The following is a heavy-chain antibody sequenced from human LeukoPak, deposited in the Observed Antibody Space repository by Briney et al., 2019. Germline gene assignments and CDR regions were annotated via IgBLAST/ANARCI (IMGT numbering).Heavy chain of an antibody. V-gene: IGHV4-34*01. D-gene: IGHD6-13*01. CDR2: INHSGST. CDR3: ARAGYSSSWYNAEYFQH. Sequence: SETLSLTCAVYGGSFSGYYWSWIRQPPGKGLEWIGEINHSGSTNYNPSLKSRVTISVDTSKNQFFLKLSSVTAADTAVYYCARAGYSSSWYNAEYFQHWGQGTLVTVSS. CDR1: GGSFSGYY. J-gene: IGHJ1*01.